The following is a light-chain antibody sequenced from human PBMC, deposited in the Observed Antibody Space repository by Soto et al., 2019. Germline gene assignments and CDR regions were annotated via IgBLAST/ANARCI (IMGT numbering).Light chain of an antibody. CDR2: DVN. J-gene: IGLJ1*01. Sequence: QSVLTQPRSVSGSPGQSVTISCTGTSSDVGGYIHVSWYQQHPGKAPKLMIYDVNKRPSGVPDRFSGSKSGNTASLTISGLQAEDEADYYCSSYTSSSTLYVFGTGTKLTVL. CDR3: SSYTSSSTLYV. V-gene: IGLV2-11*01. CDR1: SSDVGGYIH.